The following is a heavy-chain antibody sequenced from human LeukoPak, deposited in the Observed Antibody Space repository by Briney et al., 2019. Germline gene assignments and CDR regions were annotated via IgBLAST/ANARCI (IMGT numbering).Heavy chain of an antibody. J-gene: IGHJ4*02. CDR2: IYYSGST. CDR3: AGTFQSGSYPFDY. CDR1: GGSISSYY. D-gene: IGHD1-26*01. Sequence: SETLSLTCTVSGGSISSYYWSWIRQPPGKGLEWIGYIYYSGSTNYNPSLKSRVTIPVDTSKNQFSLKLSSVTAADTAVYYCAGTFQSGSYPFDYWGQGTLVTVSS. V-gene: IGHV4-59*01.